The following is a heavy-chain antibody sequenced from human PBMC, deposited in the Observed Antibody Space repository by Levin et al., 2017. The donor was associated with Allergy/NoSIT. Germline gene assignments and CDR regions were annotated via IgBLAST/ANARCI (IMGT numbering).Heavy chain of an antibody. CDR3: AANYYYYGMDA. CDR1: GFTFSSYG. J-gene: IGHJ6*02. CDR2: ISYDGSNK. Sequence: GESLKISCAASGFTFSSYGMHWVRPAPGEGLEWVAVISYDGSNKYYADSVKGRFTISRDNSKNTLYLQMNSLRAEDTAVYYCAANYYYYGMDAWGQGTTVTVSS. V-gene: IGHV3-30*03.